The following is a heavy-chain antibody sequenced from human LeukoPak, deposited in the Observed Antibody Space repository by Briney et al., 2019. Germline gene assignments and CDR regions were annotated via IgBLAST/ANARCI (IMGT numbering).Heavy chain of an antibody. CDR3: ARDDSGAVAY. V-gene: IGHV1-18*01. CDR1: GYAFISYG. J-gene: IGHJ4*02. CDR2: ITGYNGNT. D-gene: IGHD6-19*01. Sequence: GASVKVSCKASGYAFISYGISWVRQAPGQGPEWMGWITGYNGNTNYAQEFQGRLTMTTDTSTSTTYMELRSLRSDDTAVYCCARDDSGAVAYWGQGTLVTVSS.